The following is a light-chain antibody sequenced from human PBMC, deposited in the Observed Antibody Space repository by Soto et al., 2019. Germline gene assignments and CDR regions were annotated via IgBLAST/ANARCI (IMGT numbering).Light chain of an antibody. V-gene: IGKV3-15*01. CDR3: QQYSKWSWP. J-gene: IGKJ1*01. Sequence: EIVMTQSPATLSVSPGERATLSCRASQSFNNNLAWHQQKPVQAPRLLIYGASTRATDIPARFSGSGSGTELTLNIRRLQSEYLAVCVWQQYSKWSWPFGQRTKVGIK. CDR2: GAS. CDR1: QSFNNN.